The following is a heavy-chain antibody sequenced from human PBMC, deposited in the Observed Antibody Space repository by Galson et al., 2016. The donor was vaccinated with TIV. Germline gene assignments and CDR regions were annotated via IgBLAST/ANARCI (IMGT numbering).Heavy chain of an antibody. CDR3: TTRSHPPNGYFDL. D-gene: IGHD3-22*01. V-gene: IGHV4-4*02. CDR2: IYQNVAT. CDR1: GGIISRIW. Sequence: SETLSLTCAVSGGIISRIWWNWVRQTPDKGLEWIGEIYQNVATNYNPSLKSRVTISVDKSNNLFSLNMKSDTAADTAVYFCTTRSHPPNGYFDLRSRGTLVTVSS. J-gene: IGHJ2*01.